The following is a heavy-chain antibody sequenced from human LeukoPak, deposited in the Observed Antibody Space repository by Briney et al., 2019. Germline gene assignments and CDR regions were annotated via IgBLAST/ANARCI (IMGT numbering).Heavy chain of an antibody. CDR3: AKELGYCSSTSCSEYYYYYGMDV. J-gene: IGHJ6*02. CDR2: IKQDGSEK. Sequence: GGSLRLSCVDSGFSFSSYWMSWFRQAPGKGLEWVANIKQDGSEKYHVDSVKGRFTVSRDNAKNLLYLQMNSLRVEDTAVYYCAKELGYCSSTSCSEYYYYYGMDVWGQGTTVTVSS. CDR1: GFSFSSYW. V-gene: IGHV3-7*03. D-gene: IGHD2-2*01.